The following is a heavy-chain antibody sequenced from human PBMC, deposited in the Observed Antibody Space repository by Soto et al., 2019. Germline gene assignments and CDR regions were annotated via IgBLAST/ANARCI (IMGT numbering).Heavy chain of an antibody. V-gene: IGHV5-10-1*01. CDR3: AIVSRSGYYYGHDAFDI. D-gene: IGHD3-22*01. Sequence: RGESLKISCKGSGYSFTSYWISWVRQMPGKGLEWMGRIDPSDSYTNYSPSFQGHVTISADKSISTAYLQWSSLKASDTAMYYCAIVSRSGYYYGHDAFDIWGQGTMVTVSS. J-gene: IGHJ3*02. CDR1: GYSFTSYW. CDR2: IDPSDSYT.